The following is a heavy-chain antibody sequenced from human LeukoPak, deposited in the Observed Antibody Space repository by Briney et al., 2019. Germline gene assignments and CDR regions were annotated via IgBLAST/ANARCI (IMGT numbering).Heavy chain of an antibody. J-gene: IGHJ6*03. V-gene: IGHV4-34*01. D-gene: IGHD2-2*01. Sequence: SATLSLTCAVYGASFSDYYWSWIRQPPGKGLEWIGEVNHGGITTYHPSLKSRVPISVATSKNQSSLKVRSVTAADTAVYYCARTRVVPAAYYYYYMDVWGKGTTVTVSS. CDR1: GASFSDYY. CDR3: ARTRVVPAAYYYYYMDV. CDR2: VNHGGIT.